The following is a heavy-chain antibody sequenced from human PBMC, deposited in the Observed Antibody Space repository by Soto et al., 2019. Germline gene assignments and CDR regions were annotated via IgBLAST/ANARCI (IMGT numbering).Heavy chain of an antibody. CDR3: ARGHSLRRDYYYYGMDV. CDR2: IWYDGSNK. J-gene: IGHJ6*02. CDR1: GFTFSSYG. V-gene: IGHV3-33*01. D-gene: IGHD3-10*01. Sequence: GGSLRLSCAASGFTFSSYGMHWVRQAPGKGLEWVAVIWYDGSNKYYADSVKGRFTISRDNSKNTLYLQMNSLRAEDTAVYYCARGHSLRRDYYYYGMDVWGQGTTVTVS.